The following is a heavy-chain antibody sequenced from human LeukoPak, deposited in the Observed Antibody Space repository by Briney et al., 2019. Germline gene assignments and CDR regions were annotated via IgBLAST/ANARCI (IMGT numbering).Heavy chain of an antibody. J-gene: IGHJ4*02. CDR2: ISAYNGNT. D-gene: IGHD3-3*01. Sequence: ASVKVSCKASGYTFTSYGISWVRQATGQGLEWVGWISAYNGNTNYAQKLQGRVTMTTDTSTSTAYMELRSLRSDDTAVYYCARGGYDFWSGYYTYYWGQGTLVTVSS. V-gene: IGHV1-18*01. CDR3: ARGGYDFWSGYYTYY. CDR1: GYTFTSYG.